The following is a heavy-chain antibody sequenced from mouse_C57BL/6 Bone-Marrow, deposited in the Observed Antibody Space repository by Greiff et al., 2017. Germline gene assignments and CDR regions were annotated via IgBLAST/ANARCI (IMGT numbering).Heavy chain of an antibody. Sequence: QVQLQQSGPELVKPGASVKLSCKASGYTFTSYDINWVKQRPGQGLEWIGWIYPRDGSTKYNEKFKGKATLTVDKSSSTAYMQLSSLTSEDSAVYYCLYDGEDFDVWGTGTTVTVSS. CDR1: GYTFTSYD. V-gene: IGHV1-85*01. D-gene: IGHD2-3*01. CDR3: LYDGEDFDV. J-gene: IGHJ1*03. CDR2: IYPRDGST.